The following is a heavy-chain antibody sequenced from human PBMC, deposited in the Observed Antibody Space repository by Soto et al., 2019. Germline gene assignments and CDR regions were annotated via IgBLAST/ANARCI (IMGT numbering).Heavy chain of an antibody. CDR3: AVVVVPAWGWFDP. CDR1: GATFRSYA. V-gene: IGHV1-69*01. CDR2: IIPIFGTS. J-gene: IGHJ5*02. D-gene: IGHD2-2*01. Sequence: GASVKTSSKASGATFRSYAISWVRQAPGQVLEWMGGIIPIFGTSNYAQKFLGRVTITADESTTTAYMELSSLSSEDTAVYYCAVVVVPAWGWFDPWGQGTLVTVSS.